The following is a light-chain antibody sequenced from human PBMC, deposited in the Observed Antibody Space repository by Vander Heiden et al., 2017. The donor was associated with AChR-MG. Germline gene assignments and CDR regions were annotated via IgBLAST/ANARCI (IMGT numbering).Light chain of an antibody. CDR2: DTN. CDR1: TGAVTSGHD. CDR3: LHYYNNGVV. V-gene: IGLV7-43*01. Sequence: QTVVTQEPSLTVSPGGTVTLTCASSTGAVTSGHDPNWFQQKPGQSPRALIYDTNKRHSCTPARFSGSLVGGNAALTLSSVQPEDEASYYCLHYYNNGVVFGGGTMLTVL. J-gene: IGLJ3*02.